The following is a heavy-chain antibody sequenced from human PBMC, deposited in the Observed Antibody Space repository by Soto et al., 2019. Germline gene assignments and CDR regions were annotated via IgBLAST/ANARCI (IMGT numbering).Heavy chain of an antibody. Sequence: QVQLVQSGAEVKKPGASVKVSCKASGYTFTGYYMHWVRQAPGQGLEWMGWINPNSGGTNYAQKFQGRVTMTRDTSISTAYMELSRLRSDDTAVYYCARDLTRAWLVFPGLEFDYWGQGTLVTVSS. D-gene: IGHD6-19*01. CDR2: INPNSGGT. CDR3: ARDLTRAWLVFPGLEFDY. V-gene: IGHV1-2*02. CDR1: GYTFTGYY. J-gene: IGHJ4*02.